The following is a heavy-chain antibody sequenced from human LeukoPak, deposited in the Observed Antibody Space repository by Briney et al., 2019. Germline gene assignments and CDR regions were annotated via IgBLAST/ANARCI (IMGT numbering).Heavy chain of an antibody. CDR2: IKQDGSEK. CDR3: ARDSVNYDFWSGYYPRAFDI. V-gene: IGHV3-7*01. J-gene: IGHJ3*02. Sequence: QPGGSLRLSCAAPGFTFSSYWMSWVRQAPGKGLEWVANIKQDGSEKYYVDSVKGRFTISRDNAKNSLYLQMNSLRAEDTAVYYCARDSVNYDFWSGYYPRAFDIWGQGTMVTVSS. D-gene: IGHD3-3*01. CDR1: GFTFSSYW.